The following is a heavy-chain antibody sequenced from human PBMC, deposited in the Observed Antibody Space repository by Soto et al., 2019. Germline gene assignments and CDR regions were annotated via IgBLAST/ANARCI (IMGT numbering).Heavy chain of an antibody. CDR3: ARSSVWIGYYYYGMDV. V-gene: IGHV4-34*01. CDR2: INHSGST. CDR1: GGSFSGYY. Sequence: SETLSLTCAVHGGSFSGYYWSWIRQPPGKGLEWIGEINHSGSTNYNPSLKSRVTISVDTSKNQFSLKLSSVTAADTAVYYCARSSVWIGYYYYGMDVWGQGTTVTV. D-gene: IGHD6-6*01. J-gene: IGHJ6*02.